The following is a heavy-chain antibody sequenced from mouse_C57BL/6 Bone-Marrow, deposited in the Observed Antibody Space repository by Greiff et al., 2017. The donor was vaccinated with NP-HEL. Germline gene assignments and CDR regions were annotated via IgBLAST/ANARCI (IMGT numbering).Heavy chain of an antibody. Sequence: EVQLQQSGPELVKPGASVKMSCKASGYTFTDYNMHWVKQSHGKSLEWIGYINPNNGGTSYNQKFKGKATLTVNKSSSTAYMELRSLTSEDSAVYDCARGGLSWYFDVWGRGTTVTVSS. CDR1: GYTFTDYN. J-gene: IGHJ1*03. V-gene: IGHV1-22*01. CDR3: ARGGLSWYFDV. D-gene: IGHD3-3*01. CDR2: INPNNGGT.